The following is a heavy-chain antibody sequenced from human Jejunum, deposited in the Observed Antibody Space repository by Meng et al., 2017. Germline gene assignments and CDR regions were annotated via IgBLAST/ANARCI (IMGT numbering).Heavy chain of an antibody. CDR3: STDAPTPYDYYYYGMDV. Sequence: GESLKISCAASGFTFSNAWMTWVRQAPGKGLEWIGRIKSKTDGGTTDYAAPVKGRFTISRDDSKNTLYLQMSNLKTEDTALYYCSTDAPTPYDYYYYGMDVWGQGTAVTVSS. V-gene: IGHV3-15*01. CDR2: IKSKTDGGTT. CDR1: GFTFSNAW. J-gene: IGHJ6*02. D-gene: IGHD4-11*01.